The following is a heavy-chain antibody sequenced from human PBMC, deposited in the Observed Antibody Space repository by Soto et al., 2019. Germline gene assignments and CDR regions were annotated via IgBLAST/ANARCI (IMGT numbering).Heavy chain of an antibody. CDR2: IYPGDSET. CDR1: GYDFNTFW. CDR3: ASPVSFGRSGPDYIDY. V-gene: IGHV5-51*01. Sequence: GESLKISCKVSGYDFNTFWIAWGRQMPGEGLEWMGIIYPGDSETRYRPSCQGQVTISADKSITTAYLQWSSLKGSDTGKYYCASPVSFGRSGPDYIDYWGQGTPVTVYS. D-gene: IGHD3-3*01. J-gene: IGHJ4*02.